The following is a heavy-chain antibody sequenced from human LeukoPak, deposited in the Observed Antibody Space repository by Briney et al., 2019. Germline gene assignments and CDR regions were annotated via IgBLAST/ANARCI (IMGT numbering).Heavy chain of an antibody. D-gene: IGHD3-9*01. CDR3: ANLGMVYNILTGYRRPQTDDY. J-gene: IGHJ4*02. V-gene: IGHV3-30*02. CDR2: IRYDGSNR. Sequence: GGSLRLSCAASGLTFSSYAMHWVRQAPGKGLEWVAFIRYDGSNRYYADSVKGRFTISRDNSKNTLYLQMNTLRAEDTAVYYCANLGMVYNILTGYRRPQTDDYRGQGTLVTVSA. CDR1: GLTFSSYA.